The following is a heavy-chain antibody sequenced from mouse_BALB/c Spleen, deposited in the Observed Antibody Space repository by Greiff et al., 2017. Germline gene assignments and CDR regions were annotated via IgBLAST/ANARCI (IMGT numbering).Heavy chain of an antibody. D-gene: IGHD2-1*01. CDR3: ARWGNYGDYAMDY. J-gene: IGHJ4*01. Sequence: VQLHQSGAELMKPGASVKISCKATGYTFSSYWIEWVKQRPGHGLEWIGEILPGSGSTNYNEKFKGKATFTADTSSNTAYMQLSSLTSEDSAVYYCARWGNYGDYAMDYWGQGTSVTVSS. CDR1: GYTFSSYW. V-gene: IGHV1-9*01. CDR2: ILPGSGST.